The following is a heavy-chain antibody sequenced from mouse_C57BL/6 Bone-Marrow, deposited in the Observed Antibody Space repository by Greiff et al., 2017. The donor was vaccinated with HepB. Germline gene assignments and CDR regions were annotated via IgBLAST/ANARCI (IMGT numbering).Heavy chain of an antibody. Sequence: VQLQQSGTVLARPGASVKMSCKTSGYTFTSYWMHWVKQRPGQGLEWIGAIYPGNSDTSYNQKFKGKAKLTAVTSASTAYMELSSLTNEDSAVYYCTRRTTVPPYAMDYWGQGTSVTVSS. CDR2: IYPGNSDT. CDR3: TRRTTVPPYAMDY. D-gene: IGHD1-1*01. CDR1: GYTFTSYW. V-gene: IGHV1-5*01. J-gene: IGHJ4*01.